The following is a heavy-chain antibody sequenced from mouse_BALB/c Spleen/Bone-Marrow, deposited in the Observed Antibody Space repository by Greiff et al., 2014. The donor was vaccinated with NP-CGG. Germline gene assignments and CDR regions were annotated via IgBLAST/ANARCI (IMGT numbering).Heavy chain of an antibody. CDR3: ARFGYPFAY. CDR2: IYPGDGDT. CDR1: GYTFTSYW. Sequence: VKLMESGAELARPGASVKLSCKASGYTFTSYWMQWVKQRPGQGLEWIGTIYPGDGDTRYTQKFKGKATLTADKSSSTAYMQLSSLASEDSAVYYCARFGYPFAYWGQGTLVTVSA. D-gene: IGHD2-2*01. J-gene: IGHJ3*01. V-gene: IGHV1-87*01.